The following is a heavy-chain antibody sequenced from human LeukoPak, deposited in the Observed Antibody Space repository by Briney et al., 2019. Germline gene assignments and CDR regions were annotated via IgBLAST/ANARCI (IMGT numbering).Heavy chain of an antibody. J-gene: IGHJ5*02. D-gene: IGHD2-15*01. Sequence: SVTVSCKASGGTFISYAISWLRQPPGQGIEWMGGIIPIFGTANYAQKFQGRVTITADESTSTAYMELRSLRSEDTAVYYCARSHYPSYCSGGSWFSGGWIDPWGQGTLVTVSS. CDR1: GGTFISYA. CDR2: IIPIFGTA. CDR3: ARSHYPSYCSGGSWFSGGWIDP. V-gene: IGHV1-69*13.